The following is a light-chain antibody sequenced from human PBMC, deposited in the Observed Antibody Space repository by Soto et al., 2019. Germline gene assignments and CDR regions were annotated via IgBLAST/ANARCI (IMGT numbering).Light chain of an antibody. J-gene: IGKJ1*01. CDR1: QSISMY. CDR2: YAS. V-gene: IGKV1-39*01. Sequence: DIQMTQSPSSLSASVGDRVTITCRASQSISMYLNWYQQKPGKAPKLLMYYASSLQSGVPSRFSGSRFGTDFTLTISSLQPEDSATYYCQQSYSNPWTFGQGAKVEI. CDR3: QQSYSNPWT.